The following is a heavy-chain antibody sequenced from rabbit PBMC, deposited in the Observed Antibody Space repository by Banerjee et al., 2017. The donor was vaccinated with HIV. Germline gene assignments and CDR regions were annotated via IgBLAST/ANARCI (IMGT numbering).Heavy chain of an antibody. CDR1: EFSFSSTHY. D-gene: IGHD7-1*01. CDR2: IYGGNSGNT. V-gene: IGHV1S45*01. Sequence: QEQLEESGGDLVKPEGSLTLTCTASEFSFSSTHYMCWVRQAPGKGLEWIGRIYGGNSGNTYYASWAKGRFTLSKTSSTTVTLQMTSLTAADTATYFCARDYAGYRGSWGPGTLVT. CDR3: ARDYAGYRGS. J-gene: IGHJ2*01.